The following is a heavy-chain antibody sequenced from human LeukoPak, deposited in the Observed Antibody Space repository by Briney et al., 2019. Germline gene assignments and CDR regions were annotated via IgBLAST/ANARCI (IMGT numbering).Heavy chain of an antibody. D-gene: IGHD3/OR15-3a*01. CDR3: ARLDGTYHRAYYYFYYMDV. CDR1: GYTFTNFG. J-gene: IGHJ6*03. CDR2: ISAKNGNT. V-gene: IGHV1-18*01. Sequence: ASVKVSCKASGYTFTNFGISWVRQAPGEGLEWTGRISAKNGNTNYAQKVQGRVTMTTDTSTSTAYMELRSLRSDDTAVYYCARLDGTYHRAYYYFYYMDVWGEGTTVTVSS.